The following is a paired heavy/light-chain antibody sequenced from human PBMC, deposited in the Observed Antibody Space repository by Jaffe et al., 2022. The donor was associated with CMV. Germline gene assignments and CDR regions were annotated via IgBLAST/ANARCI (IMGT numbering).Heavy chain of an antibody. CDR2: ISWNSGSI. V-gene: IGHV3-9*01. J-gene: IGHJ4*02. CDR1: GFTFDDYA. Sequence: EVQLVESGGGLVQPGRSLRLSCAASGFTFDDYAMHWVRQAPGKGLEWVSGISWNSGSIGYADSVKGRFTISRDNAKNSLYLQMNSLRAEDTALYYCAKGGAGTVGVTGGFDYWGQGTLVTVSS. CDR3: AKGGAGTVGVTGGFDY. D-gene: IGHD2-21*02.
Light chain of an antibody. Sequence: DIQMTQSPSSLSASVGDRVTITCRASQSISSYLNWYQQKPGKAPKLLIYAASSLQSGVPSRFSGSGSGTDFTLTISSLQPEDFATYYCQQSYSGWTFGQGTKVEIK. CDR2: AAS. CDR1: QSISSY. V-gene: IGKV1-39*01. CDR3: QQSYSGWT. J-gene: IGKJ1*01.